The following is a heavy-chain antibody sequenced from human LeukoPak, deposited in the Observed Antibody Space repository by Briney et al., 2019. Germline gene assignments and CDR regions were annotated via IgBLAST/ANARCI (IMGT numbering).Heavy chain of an antibody. CDR3: ARAGSYFDY. V-gene: IGHV6-1*01. D-gene: IGHD1-26*01. CDR1: GDSVSSNSAA. Sequence: SQTPSLTCALSGDSVSSNSAAWNWIRQSRSRGLEWLGRTYYKSKWYNDYAVSVKSRITINPDTSKNQFSLQLNSVTPEDTAVYYCARAGSYFDYWGQGTLVTVSS. CDR2: TYYKSKWYN. J-gene: IGHJ4*02.